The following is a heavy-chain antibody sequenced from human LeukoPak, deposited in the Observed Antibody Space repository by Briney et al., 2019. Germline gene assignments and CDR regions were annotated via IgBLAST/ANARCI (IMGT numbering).Heavy chain of an antibody. J-gene: IGHJ4*02. Sequence: SETLSLTCTVCGGSISSYYGSWIRQPPGKGLEWMGYIYYSGSTNYNPSLKSRVTISVDTSKNQFSLKLSSVTAADTAVYYCARESGPSYRFDYWGQGTLVTVSS. D-gene: IGHD3-3*01. CDR2: IYYSGST. CDR3: ARESGPSYRFDY. V-gene: IGHV4-59*01. CDR1: GGSISSYY.